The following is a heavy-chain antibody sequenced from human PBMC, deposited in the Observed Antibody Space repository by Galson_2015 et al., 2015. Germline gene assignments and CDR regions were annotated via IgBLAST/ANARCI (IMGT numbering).Heavy chain of an antibody. Sequence: CAISGDSVSSNSAAWNWIRQSPSRGLEWLGRTYYRSKWYNDYAVSVKSRITINPDTSKNRFSLQLNSVTPEDTAVYYCARGRASAGTYFYCMDVWGKGTPVTVSS. CDR3: ARGRASAGTYFYCMDV. CDR1: GDSVSSNSAA. D-gene: IGHD6-13*01. CDR2: TYYRSKWYN. J-gene: IGHJ6*03. V-gene: IGHV6-1*01.